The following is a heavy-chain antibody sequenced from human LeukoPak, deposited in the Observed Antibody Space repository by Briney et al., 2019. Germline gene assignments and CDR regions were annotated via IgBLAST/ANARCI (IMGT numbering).Heavy chain of an antibody. CDR2: ISGSGDNT. J-gene: IGHJ4*02. V-gene: IGHV3-23*01. CDR3: ARVTYGSGTYGAFDY. Sequence: GGSLRLSCAASGFTVSSNYMSWVRQAPGKGLEWVSTISGSGDNTYYADSVKGRFTISRDNSKNTLYLQMNSLRAEDTAVYYCARVTYGSGTYGAFDYWGQGTLVTVSS. CDR1: GFTVSSNY. D-gene: IGHD3-10*01.